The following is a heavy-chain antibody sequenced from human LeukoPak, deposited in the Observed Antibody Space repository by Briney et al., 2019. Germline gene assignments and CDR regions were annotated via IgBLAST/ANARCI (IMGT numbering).Heavy chain of an antibody. V-gene: IGHV3-23*01. CDR2: ISGSGSST. D-gene: IGHD3-9*01. CDR3: AREMYYDILTGYYSYNWFDP. CDR1: GFTISSYA. J-gene: IGHJ5*02. Sequence: HPGGSLRLSCAASGFTISSYAMSWVRQAPGKGLEWVSAISGSGSSTYYADSVKGRFTISRDNSKNTLYLQMNSLRAEDTAVYYCAREMYYDILTGYYSYNWFDPWGQGTLVTVSS.